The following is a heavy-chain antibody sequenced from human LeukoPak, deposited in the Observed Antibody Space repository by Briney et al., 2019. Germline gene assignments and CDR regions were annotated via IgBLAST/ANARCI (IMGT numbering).Heavy chain of an antibody. J-gene: IGHJ4*02. V-gene: IGHV1-3*01. D-gene: IGHD2-2*01. CDR2: INAGNGNT. CDR1: GYTFTSYA. CDR3: AREGYCSSTSCSVGFDY. Sequence: GASVKVSCKASGYTFTSYAMHWVRQAPGQRLEWMGWINAGNGNTKYSQKFQGRVTITRDTSASTAYMELSSLRSEDTAVYYCAREGYCSSTSCSVGFDYWGQGTLVTVSS.